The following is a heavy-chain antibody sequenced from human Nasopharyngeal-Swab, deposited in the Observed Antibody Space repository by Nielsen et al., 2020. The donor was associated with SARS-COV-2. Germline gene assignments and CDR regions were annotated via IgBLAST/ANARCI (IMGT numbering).Heavy chain of an antibody. Sequence: SETLSLTCTVSGGSISSSSYYWVWIRQPPGKGLEWIGSIYYSGSTYYNPSLKSRVTISVDTSKNQFSLKLSSVTAADTAVYYCVRLYDSTDYYYGMDVWGQGTTVTVSS. CDR3: VRLYDSTDYYYGMDV. D-gene: IGHD2/OR15-2a*01. V-gene: IGHV4-39*01. CDR2: IYYSGST. CDR1: GGSISSSSYY. J-gene: IGHJ6*02.